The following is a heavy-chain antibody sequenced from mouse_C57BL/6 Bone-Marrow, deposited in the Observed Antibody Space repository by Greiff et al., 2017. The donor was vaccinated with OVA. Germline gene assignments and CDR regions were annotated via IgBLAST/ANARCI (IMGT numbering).Heavy chain of an antibody. CDR3: AFITGYAMDY. D-gene: IGHD1-1*01. CDR2: IYPRDGST. CDR1: GYTFTSYD. Sequence: QVQLKESGPELVKPGASVKLSCKASGYTFTSYDINWVKQRPGQGLEWIGWIYPRDGSTKYNEKFKGKATLTVDTSSSTAYMELHSLTSEDSAVYFCAFITGYAMDYWGQGTSVTVSS. V-gene: IGHV1-85*01. J-gene: IGHJ4*01.